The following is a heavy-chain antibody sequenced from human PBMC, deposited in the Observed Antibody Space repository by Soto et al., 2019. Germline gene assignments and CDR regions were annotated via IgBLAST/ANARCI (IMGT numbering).Heavy chain of an antibody. CDR2: ISYDGRNE. J-gene: IGHJ6*02. V-gene: IGHV3-30*18. CDR1: GFTFSSYG. CDR3: AKALEGGVLYYGMHV. Sequence: QVQVVESGGGVVQPGRSLRLSCAASGFTFSSYGMHWARQAPGRGLEWVAVISYDGRNEYYADSVKGRFTISRDNSKNTVFLQMSGLRAEDTAVYHCAKALEGGVLYYGMHVWGLGTAVTVSS. D-gene: IGHD3-16*01.